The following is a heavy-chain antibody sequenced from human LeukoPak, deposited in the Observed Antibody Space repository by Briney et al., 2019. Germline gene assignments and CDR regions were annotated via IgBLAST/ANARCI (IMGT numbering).Heavy chain of an antibody. D-gene: IGHD2-15*01. J-gene: IGHJ6*02. CDR1: GGTFSSYA. Sequence: SVKVSCKASGGTFSSYAISWVRQAPGQGLEWMGGIILIFGTANYAQKFQGRVTITADESTSTAYMELSSLRSEDTAVYYCARTGENPPAATLYGMDVWGQGTTVTVSS. CDR2: IILIFGTA. CDR3: ARTGENPPAATLYGMDV. V-gene: IGHV1-69*13.